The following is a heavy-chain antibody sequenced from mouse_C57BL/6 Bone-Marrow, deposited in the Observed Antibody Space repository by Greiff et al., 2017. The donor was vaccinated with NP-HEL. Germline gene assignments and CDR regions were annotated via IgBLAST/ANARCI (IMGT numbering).Heavy chain of an antibody. CDR2: IYPGDGDT. D-gene: IGHD2-5*01. V-gene: IGHV1-82*01. CDR1: GYAFSSSW. Sequence: VQLQQSGPELVKPGASVKISCKASGYAFSSSWMNWVKQRPGTGLEWIGRIYPGDGDTNYNGKFQGKATLTADKSSSTAYMQISSLTSEDAAVYFCARAYYSNPWFAYWGQGTLVTVSA. J-gene: IGHJ3*01. CDR3: ARAYYSNPWFAY.